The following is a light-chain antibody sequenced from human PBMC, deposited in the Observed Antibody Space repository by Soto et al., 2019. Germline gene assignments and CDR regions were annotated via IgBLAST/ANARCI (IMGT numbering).Light chain of an antibody. CDR2: GAS. V-gene: IGKV3-15*01. J-gene: IGKJ2*01. Sequence: EIVMTQSPATLSVSPGERATLSCRASQSVGTNLVWYQHKPGQAPRPLIYGASIRAIGIPARFSASGSGTEFTLTISSLQSEDSAVYFCQQHHYWPPYTFGQGTKVEIK. CDR3: QQHHYWPPYT. CDR1: QSVGTN.